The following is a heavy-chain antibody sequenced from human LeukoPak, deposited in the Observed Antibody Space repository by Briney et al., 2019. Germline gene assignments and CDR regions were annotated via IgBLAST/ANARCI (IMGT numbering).Heavy chain of an antibody. CDR2: IIPIFGTA. CDR3: ARDLYGDYNFDY. J-gene: IGHJ4*02. D-gene: IGHD4-17*01. Sequence: SVKVSCKASGGTFISYAISWVRQAPGQGLEWMGGIIPIFGTANYAQKFQGRVTITADESTSTAYMELSSLRSEDTAVYYCARDLYGDYNFDYWGQGTLVTVSS. CDR1: GGTFISYA. V-gene: IGHV1-69*01.